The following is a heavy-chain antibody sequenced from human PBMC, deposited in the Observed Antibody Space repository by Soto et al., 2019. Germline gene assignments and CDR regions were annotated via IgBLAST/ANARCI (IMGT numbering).Heavy chain of an antibody. CDR2: TSYDGSDK. V-gene: IGHV3-33*05. Sequence: QVQLVESGGGVVQPGSSLRVSCVGSGFTFRSYVIHWVRQAPGKGLEWVALTSYDGSDKYYDDSVRGRFPISRDNSRNTVDLQMDSLRLEDTALYYCARWGTTGGLDVWGQGTLVSVSS. J-gene: IGHJ1*01. CDR3: ARWGTTGGLDV. CDR1: GFTFRSYV. D-gene: IGHD3-16*01.